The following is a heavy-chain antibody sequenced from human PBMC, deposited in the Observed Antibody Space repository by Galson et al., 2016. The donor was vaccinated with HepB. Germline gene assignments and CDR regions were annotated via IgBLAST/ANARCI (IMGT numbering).Heavy chain of an antibody. V-gene: IGHV3-30*03. CDR3: ARGAPVDS. CDR1: GFAFSGYK. J-gene: IGHJ4*02. CDR2: ISNDESMR. Sequence: SLRLSCAASGFAFSGYKMTWVRQAPGKGLEWVAHISNDESMRDYVDSVRGRFSISRDHAKNTLYLQMNSLRVDDTAIYYCARGAPVDSGRQGTLITVSS.